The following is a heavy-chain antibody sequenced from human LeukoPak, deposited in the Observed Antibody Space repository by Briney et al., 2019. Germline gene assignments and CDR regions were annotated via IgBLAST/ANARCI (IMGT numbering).Heavy chain of an antibody. CDR2: IYHSGST. CDR3: AKIWDNGPHDAFDI. J-gene: IGHJ3*02. CDR1: GDSVSSGRYY. Sequence: PSETLSLTCTVSGDSVSSGRYYWSWIRQPPGKGLEWIGYIYHSGSTNYNPSLKSRVTISVDTSKNQFSPKLSSVTAADAAVYYCAKIWDNGPHDAFDIWGQGTMVTVSS. V-gene: IGHV4-61*01. D-gene: IGHD1-26*01.